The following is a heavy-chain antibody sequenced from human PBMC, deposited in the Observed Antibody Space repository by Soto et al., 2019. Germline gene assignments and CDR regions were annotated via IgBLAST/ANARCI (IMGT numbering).Heavy chain of an antibody. CDR2: INHSGST. D-gene: IGHD6-25*01. V-gene: IGHV4-34*01. J-gene: IGHJ4*02. CDR1: GGSFSGYY. Sequence: SETLSLTCAVYGGSFSGYYWSLIRQPPGKGLEWIGEINHSGSTNYNPSLKSRVTISVDTSKNQFSLKLSSVTAADTAVYYRARGSKGGLGRPHDYSGQGTPVIVSS. CDR3: ARGSKGGLGRPHDY.